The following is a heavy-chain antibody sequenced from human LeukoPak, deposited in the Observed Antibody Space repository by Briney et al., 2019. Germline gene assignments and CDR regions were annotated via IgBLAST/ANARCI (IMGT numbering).Heavy chain of an antibody. Sequence: PPGGSLRLSCAASGFTFSDYEMNWVRQAPGKGLEWVSYISTRGSTIYYADSVKGRFTISRDNAKNSLYLQMSSLRAEDTAVYYCARDLGPSYSEYDWRGIFDYWGQGTLVTFSS. J-gene: IGHJ4*02. V-gene: IGHV3-48*03. CDR2: ISTRGSTI. CDR1: GFTFSDYE. CDR3: ARDLGPSYSEYDWRGIFDY. D-gene: IGHD5-12*01.